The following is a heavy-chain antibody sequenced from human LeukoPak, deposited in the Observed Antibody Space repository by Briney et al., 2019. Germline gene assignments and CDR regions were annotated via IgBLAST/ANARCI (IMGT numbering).Heavy chain of an antibody. J-gene: IGHJ6*02. CDR1: GFTFSSCA. V-gene: IGHV3-30-3*01. D-gene: IGHD4-17*01. Sequence: GRSLRLSCAASGFTFSSCAMHWVRQAPGKGLEWVAVISYDGSNKYYADSVKGRFTISRDNSKNTLYLQMNSLRAEDTAVYYCARDRVITVTNTIMDVWGQGTTVTVSS. CDR3: ARDRVITVTNTIMDV. CDR2: ISYDGSNK.